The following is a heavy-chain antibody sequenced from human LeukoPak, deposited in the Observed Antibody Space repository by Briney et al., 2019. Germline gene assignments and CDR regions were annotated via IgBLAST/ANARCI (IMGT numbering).Heavy chain of an antibody. V-gene: IGHV1-69*13. CDR1: GGTFGSYA. CDR2: IIPIFGTA. J-gene: IGHJ4*02. D-gene: IGHD3-22*01. Sequence: GASVKVSCKASGGTFGSYAISWVRQAPGQGLEWMGGIIPIFGTANYAQKFQGRVTITADESTSTAYMELSSLRSEDTAVYYCARVEFSSSGYLFDYWGQGTLVTVSS. CDR3: ARVEFSSSGYLFDY.